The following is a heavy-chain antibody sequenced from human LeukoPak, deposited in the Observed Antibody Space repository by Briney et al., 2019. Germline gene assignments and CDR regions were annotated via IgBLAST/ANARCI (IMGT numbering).Heavy chain of an antibody. V-gene: IGHV3-74*01. CDR1: GFIFSKHW. CDR2: LNLDGSTT. CDR3: ARESSGSYWG. J-gene: IGHJ4*02. D-gene: IGHD3-10*01. Sequence: GGSLTLSCVASGFIFSKHWMHWVRQAPGKGLVWVSRLNLDGSTTSYADSVKGRFTISRDNAKNTLYLQMDSLRVDDTGVYYCARESSGSYWGWGQGTLVTVSS.